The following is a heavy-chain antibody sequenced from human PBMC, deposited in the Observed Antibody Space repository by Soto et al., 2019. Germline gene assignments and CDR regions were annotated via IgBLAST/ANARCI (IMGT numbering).Heavy chain of an antibody. CDR1: GFTFSSYW. Sequence: GGSLRLSCAASGFTFSSYWMSWVRQAPGKGLEWVANIKQDGSGRYYVDSVKGRFTISRDNAKNPLCLQMNSLRAEDTAVYYCASDNTMVRGIPSSWGQGTLVTVSS. V-gene: IGHV3-7*01. CDR2: IKQDGSGR. J-gene: IGHJ5*02. CDR3: ASDNTMVRGIPSS. D-gene: IGHD3-10*01.